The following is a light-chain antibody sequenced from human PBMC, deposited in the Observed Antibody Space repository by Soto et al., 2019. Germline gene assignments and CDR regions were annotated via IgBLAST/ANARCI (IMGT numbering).Light chain of an antibody. Sequence: EIVLTQSPGTLSLSPGERATLSCRASQSVSSDFLAWYQQKPGQAPRLLIYDASTRATDIADRFSGSGSGTDFTLTISRLEPEDFALYYCQQYGDSPFTFGPGTKVDIK. V-gene: IGKV3-20*01. CDR3: QQYGDSPFT. CDR1: QSVSSDF. J-gene: IGKJ3*01. CDR2: DAS.